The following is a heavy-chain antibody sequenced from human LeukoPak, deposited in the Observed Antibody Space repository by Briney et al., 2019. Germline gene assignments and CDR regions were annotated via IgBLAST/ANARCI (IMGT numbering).Heavy chain of an antibody. CDR2: ISGSGGST. D-gene: IGHD3-9*01. CDR3: AKDNFDWFDHFDY. Sequence: GGSLRLSCAASGFTFSSYAMSWVRQAPGKGLEWVSAISGSGGSTYYADSVRGRFTISRDNSKNTLYLQMNSLRAEDTAVYYCAKDNFDWFDHFDYWGQGTLVTVSS. CDR1: GFTFSSYA. J-gene: IGHJ4*02. V-gene: IGHV3-23*01.